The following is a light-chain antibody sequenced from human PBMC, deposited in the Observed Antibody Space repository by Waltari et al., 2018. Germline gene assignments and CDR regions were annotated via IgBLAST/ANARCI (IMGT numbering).Light chain of an antibody. Sequence: SLAVSLGERATINCKSSQSVLYNSNNKNYLAWYQQKPGQPPKLLIYWASTRESGVPDRFSGSGSGTDFTLTISSLQAEDVAVYYCQQYYSTPRTFGQGTKVEIK. J-gene: IGKJ1*01. CDR3: QQYYSTPRT. CDR2: WAS. CDR1: QSVLYNSNNKNY. V-gene: IGKV4-1*01.